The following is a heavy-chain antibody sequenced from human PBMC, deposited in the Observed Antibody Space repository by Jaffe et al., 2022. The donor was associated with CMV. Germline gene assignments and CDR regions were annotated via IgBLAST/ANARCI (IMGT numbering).Heavy chain of an antibody. CDR1: GFTFSSYW. CDR3: ASLSTSLPFDNGWKYYYYYGMDV. CDR2: IKQDGSEK. J-gene: IGHJ6*02. V-gene: IGHV3-7*01. Sequence: EVQLVESGGGLVQPGGSLRLSCAASGFTFSSYWMSWVRQAPGKGLEWVANIKQDGSEKYYVDSVKGRFTISRDNAKNSLYLQMNSLRAEDTAVYYCASLSTSLPFDNGWKYYYYYGMDVWGQGTTVTVSS. D-gene: IGHD1-1*01.